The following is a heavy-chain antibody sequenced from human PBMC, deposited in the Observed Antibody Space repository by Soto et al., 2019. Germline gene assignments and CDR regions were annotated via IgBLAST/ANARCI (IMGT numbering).Heavy chain of an antibody. V-gene: IGHV3-23*01. Sequence: EVQLLESGGGLVQPGGSLRLSCAASGFTFSTYAMSWVRQAAGKGLGWVSAISGTGGSTYYADSVKGRFTISRDNSKNTLYLQMNSLRAEDTAVYYCAKNWDTTSSSSSHWGQGTLVTVSS. D-gene: IGHD6-6*01. CDR3: AKNWDTTSSSSSH. CDR2: ISGTGGST. CDR1: GFTFSTYA. J-gene: IGHJ4*02.